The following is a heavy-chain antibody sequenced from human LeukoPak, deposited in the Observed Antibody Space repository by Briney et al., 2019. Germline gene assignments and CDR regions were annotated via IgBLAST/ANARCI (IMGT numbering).Heavy chain of an antibody. D-gene: IGHD4-11*01. CDR1: GFTFSSSG. J-gene: IGHJ6*01. CDR3: AKDLGYYSRYYYGMHV. CDR2: ISYDGGSK. Sequence: GRSLRLSCAASGFTFSSSGMHWVRQAPGKGLEWVGGISYDGGSKYYGDSVKGRFTISRDNSKNTVYLQMNSLRAEDSAVYYCAKDLGYYSRYYYGMHVRGQGTTVTVSS. V-gene: IGHV3-30*18.